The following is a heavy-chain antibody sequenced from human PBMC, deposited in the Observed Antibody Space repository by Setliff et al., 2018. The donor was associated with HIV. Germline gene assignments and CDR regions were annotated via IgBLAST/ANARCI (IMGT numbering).Heavy chain of an antibody. J-gene: IGHJ4*02. CDR2: IFHSGTT. Sequence: SETLSLTCDVSGDGVTSKSYSWTWIRQPPGKGLEWMGYIFHSGTTYYSPSLKDRLTISIDQSMNHFSLKLSTVTAADTAVYYCATVPPSGTYLDYWGPGVLVTVSS. D-gene: IGHD3-10*01. V-gene: IGHV4-30-2*01. CDR3: ATVPPSGTYLDY. CDR1: GDGVTSKSYS.